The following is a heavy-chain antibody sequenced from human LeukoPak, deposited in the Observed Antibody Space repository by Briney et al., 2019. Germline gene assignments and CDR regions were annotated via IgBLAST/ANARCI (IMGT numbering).Heavy chain of an antibody. CDR1: GGSISSSSYY. V-gene: IGHV4-39*01. J-gene: IGHJ4*02. D-gene: IGHD5-12*01. CDR3: ARQPQYSGYDFDY. Sequence: SETLSLTCTVSGGSISSSSYYWGCIRQPPGKGLEWIGSIYYSGSTYYNPSLKSRVTISVDTSKNQFSLKLSSVTAADTAVYYCARQPQYSGYDFDYWGQGTLVTVSS. CDR2: IYYSGST.